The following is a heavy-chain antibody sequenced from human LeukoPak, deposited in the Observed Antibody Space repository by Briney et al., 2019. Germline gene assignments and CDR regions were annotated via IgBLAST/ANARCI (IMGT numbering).Heavy chain of an antibody. CDR2: IIPIFGTA. CDR1: GGTFSSYA. V-gene: IGHV1-69*01. Sequence: SVKVSCKASGGTFSSYAISWVRQAPGQGLEWMGGIIPIFGTANYAQKFQGRVTITADESTSTAYMELSSLRSEDTAVYYCASGTPPNYYYCYYMDVWGKGTTVTVSS. D-gene: IGHD1-7*01. CDR3: ASGTPPNYYYCYYMDV. J-gene: IGHJ6*03.